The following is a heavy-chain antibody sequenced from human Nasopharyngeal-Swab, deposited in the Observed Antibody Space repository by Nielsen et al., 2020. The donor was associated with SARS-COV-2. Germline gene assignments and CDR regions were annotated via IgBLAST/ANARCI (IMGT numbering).Heavy chain of an antibody. D-gene: IGHD1-1*01. CDR2: ISGGSSDS. CDR3: VKNSGRDGGY. Sequence: GESLKISCAVSGFTFSSYGMNWVRQAPEKGLERLSYISGGSSDSNYADSVKGRFTISRDNTKNALYLQMNSLRAEDTAVYYCVKNSGRDGGYWGQGTLVTVSS. CDR1: GFTFSSYG. V-gene: IGHV3-21*05. J-gene: IGHJ4*02.